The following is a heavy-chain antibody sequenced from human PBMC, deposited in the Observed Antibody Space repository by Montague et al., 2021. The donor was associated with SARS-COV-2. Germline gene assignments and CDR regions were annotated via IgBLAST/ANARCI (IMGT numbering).Heavy chain of an antibody. CDR1: GGSISSYY. D-gene: IGHD2-2*01. V-gene: IGHV4-4*07. Sequence: SETPSLTCSVSGGSISSYYWSWIRQPAGEGLEWIGRIYTSGSTNFNPSLKSRVTMSVDTSKNQFSLKLSSVTAADTAVYYCARDVGVPLAPPYSWFDPWGQGTLVTVSS. J-gene: IGHJ5*02. CDR3: ARDVGVPLAPPYSWFDP. CDR2: IYTSGST.